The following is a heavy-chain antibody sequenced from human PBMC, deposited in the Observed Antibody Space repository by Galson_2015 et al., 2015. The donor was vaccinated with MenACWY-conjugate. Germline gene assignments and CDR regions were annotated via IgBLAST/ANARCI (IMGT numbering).Heavy chain of an antibody. D-gene: IGHD1-26*01. V-gene: IGHV3-74*01. CDR2: INPGGSST. CDR1: GFSFSTYG. CDR3: AKTRGASFYFDS. J-gene: IGHJ4*02. Sequence: SLRLSCAASGFSFSTYGMNWVRQAPGKGLVWVSRINPGGSSTTYADSVKDRFTISRDNAKNTLYLQMNSLRPEDTAVFYCAKTRGASFYFDSWGQGTLVTVSS.